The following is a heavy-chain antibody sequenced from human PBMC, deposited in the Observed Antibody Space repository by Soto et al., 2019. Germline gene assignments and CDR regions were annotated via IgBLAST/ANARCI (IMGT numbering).Heavy chain of an antibody. CDR2: IIPIFGTA. D-gene: IGHD2-2*01. J-gene: IGHJ5*02. CDR1: GGTFSSYA. Sequence: GASVKVSCKASGGTFSSYAISWVRQAPGQGLEWMGGIIPIFGTANYAQKFQGRVTITADESTSTAYMELSSLRSEDTAVYYCARDKGIVVVTAAMPNKWFDPWGQGTLVTVSS. V-gene: IGHV1-69*13. CDR3: ARDKGIVVVTAAMPNKWFDP.